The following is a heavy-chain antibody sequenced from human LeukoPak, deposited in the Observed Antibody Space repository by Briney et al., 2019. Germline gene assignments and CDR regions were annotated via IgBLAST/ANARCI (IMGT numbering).Heavy chain of an antibody. CDR3: ARDGRREQWLVRWFDP. CDR1: GYTFTSYG. Sequence: ASAKVSCKASGYTFTSYGISWVRQAPGQGLEWMGWISAYNGNTNYAQKLQGRVTMTTDTSTSTAYMELRSLRSDDTAVYYCARDGRREQWLVRWFDPWGQGTLVTVSS. D-gene: IGHD6-19*01. J-gene: IGHJ5*02. CDR2: ISAYNGNT. V-gene: IGHV1-18*01.